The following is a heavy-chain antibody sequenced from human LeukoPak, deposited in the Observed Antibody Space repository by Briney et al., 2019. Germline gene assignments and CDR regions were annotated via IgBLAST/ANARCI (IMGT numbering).Heavy chain of an antibody. J-gene: IGHJ6*03. Sequence: SVKVSCKASGYTFTSYDINWVRQAPGQGLEWMGGIIPIFGTANYAQKFQGRVTITTDESTSTAYMELSSLRSEDTAVYYCARSRDTPPYYYYYMDVWGKGTTVTVSS. CDR3: ARSRDTPPYYYYYMDV. V-gene: IGHV1-69*05. CDR1: GYTFTSYD. D-gene: IGHD2-2*02. CDR2: IIPIFGTA.